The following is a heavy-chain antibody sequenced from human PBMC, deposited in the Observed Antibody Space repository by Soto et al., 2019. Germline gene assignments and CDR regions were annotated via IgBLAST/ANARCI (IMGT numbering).Heavy chain of an antibody. Sequence: SETLSLTCAVYGGSFSGYYWSWIRQPPGKGLEWIGYIYYSGSTNYNPSLKSRVTISVDTSKNQFSLKLSSVTAADTAVYYCATLGSYDYGDYGGYYYYYMDVWGKGTTVTVSS. CDR1: GGSFSGYY. CDR3: ATLGSYDYGDYGGYYYYYMDV. J-gene: IGHJ6*03. CDR2: IYYSGST. V-gene: IGHV4-59*01. D-gene: IGHD4-17*01.